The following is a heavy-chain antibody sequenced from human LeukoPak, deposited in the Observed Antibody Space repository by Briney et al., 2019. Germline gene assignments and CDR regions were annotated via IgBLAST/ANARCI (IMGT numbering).Heavy chain of an antibody. CDR1: GFTFSNAW. Sequence: RSGGALRLSCAASGFTFSNAWMSWVRQAPGKGLGWVGRIKSKTDGGTTDYAAPVKGRFTISRDDSKNTLYLQMDSLKTEDTAVYYCGGELPPFDYWGQGTLVTVSS. J-gene: IGHJ4*02. CDR2: IKSKTDGGTT. CDR3: GGELPPFDY. V-gene: IGHV3-15*01. D-gene: IGHD3-10*01.